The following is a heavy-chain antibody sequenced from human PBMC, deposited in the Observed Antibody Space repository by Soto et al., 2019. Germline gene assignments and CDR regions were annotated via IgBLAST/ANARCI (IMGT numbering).Heavy chain of an antibody. CDR3: AKDPTSRVYYYYYYMDV. J-gene: IGHJ6*03. CDR1: GFTFSSYA. Sequence: EVELLESGGGLVQPGGSLRLSCAASGFTFSSYAMSWVRQGPGQGLEWVSSVSGSGDSTYYADSVKGRFTVSRDNSKNTLYLQMNSLRAEDTAVYYCAKDPTSRVYYYYYYMDVWGKGTTVTVSS. V-gene: IGHV3-23*01. CDR2: VSGSGDST. D-gene: IGHD5-12*01.